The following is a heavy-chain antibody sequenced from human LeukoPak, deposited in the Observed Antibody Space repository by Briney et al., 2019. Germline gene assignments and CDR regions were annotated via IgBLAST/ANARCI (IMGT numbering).Heavy chain of an antibody. CDR2: VYYSGST. CDR3: ARSGVARHYMDV. Sequence: PSETLSLTCTVSGGSISSYYWSWIRQPAGKGLEWIGFVYYSGSTTYNRSLKSRVTISVDTSKNQFSLKLSSVTAADTAVYYCARSGVARHYMDVWGKGTTVTVSS. D-gene: IGHD5-12*01. V-gene: IGHV4-59*01. J-gene: IGHJ6*03. CDR1: GGSISSYY.